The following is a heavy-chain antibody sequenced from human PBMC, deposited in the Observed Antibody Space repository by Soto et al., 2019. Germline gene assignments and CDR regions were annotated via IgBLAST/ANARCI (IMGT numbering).Heavy chain of an antibody. CDR3: ASEYCTGNSCYSRIFDF. J-gene: IGHJ4*02. V-gene: IGHV3-21*02. D-gene: IGHD2-21*01. Sequence: EVQLVESGGGLVKPEGSLRLSCEGSGFTFSRYSMNWVRQAPGKGLEWVASISSTSTYIYYGDFVKGRFSIARDNAKNSLYLQMDSLRDEDTALYYCASEYCTGNSCYSRIFDFWGQGTLVTVSS. CDR1: GFTFSRYS. CDR2: ISSTSTYI.